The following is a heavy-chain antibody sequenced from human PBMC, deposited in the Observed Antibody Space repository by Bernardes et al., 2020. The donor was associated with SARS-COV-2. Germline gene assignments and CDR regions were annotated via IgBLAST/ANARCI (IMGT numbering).Heavy chain of an antibody. CDR3: AKGMVGSSWYGFDY. Sequence: SLRLSCAASGFTFSSYAMTWVRQAPGKGLEWVSGISGSGGSTYYADSVKGRFTISRDISKNTLYLQLNSLRVDDTAVYYCAKGMVGSSWYGFDYWGQGALVTVSS. CDR1: GFTFSSYA. CDR2: ISGSGGST. V-gene: IGHV3-23*01. D-gene: IGHD6-13*01. J-gene: IGHJ4*02.